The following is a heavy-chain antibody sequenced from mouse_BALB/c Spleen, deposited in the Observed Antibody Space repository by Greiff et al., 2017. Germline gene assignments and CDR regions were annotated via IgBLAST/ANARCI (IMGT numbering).Heavy chain of an antibody. CDR2: ISSGGST. D-gene: IGHD6-1*01. CDR3: ARDLRDYDAMDY. V-gene: IGHV5-6-5*01. Sequence: EVQLVESGGGLVKPGGSLKLSCAASGFTFSSYAMSWVRQTPEKRLEWVASISSGGSTYYPDSVKGRFTISRDNARNILYLQMSSLRSEDTAMYYCARDLRDYDAMDYWGQGTSVTVSS. CDR1: GFTFSSYA. J-gene: IGHJ4*01.